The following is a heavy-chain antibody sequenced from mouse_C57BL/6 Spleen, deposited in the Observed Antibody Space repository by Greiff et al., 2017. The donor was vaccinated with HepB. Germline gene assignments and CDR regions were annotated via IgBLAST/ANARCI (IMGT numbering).Heavy chain of an antibody. D-gene: IGHD1-1*01. CDR3: ATYYYGPWFAY. CDR2: IDPSDSYT. J-gene: IGHJ3*01. CDR1: GYTFTSYW. V-gene: IGHV1-50*01. Sequence: QVQLQQPGAELVKPGASVKLSCKASGYTFTSYWMQWVKQRPGQGLEWIGEIDPSDSYTNYNQKFKGRATWTVDTSASTAYMQLSSLTSEDSAVYYCATYYYGPWFAYWGQGTLVTVSA.